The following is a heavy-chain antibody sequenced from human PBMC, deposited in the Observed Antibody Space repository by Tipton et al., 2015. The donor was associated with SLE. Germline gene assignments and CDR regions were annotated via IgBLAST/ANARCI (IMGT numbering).Heavy chain of an antibody. Sequence: TLSLTCAVYGGSFSGYYWSWIRQPPGKGLEWIGEINHSGSTNYNPSLKSRVTISVDTSKNQFSLKLSSVTAADTAVYYCARKFRSRGDAFDIWGQGTMVTVSS. V-gene: IGHV4-34*01. CDR1: GGSFSGYY. J-gene: IGHJ3*02. D-gene: IGHD3-10*01. CDR3: ARKFRSRGDAFDI. CDR2: INHSGST.